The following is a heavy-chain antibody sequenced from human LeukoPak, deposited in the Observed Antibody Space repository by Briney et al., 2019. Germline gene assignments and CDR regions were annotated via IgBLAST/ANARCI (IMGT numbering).Heavy chain of an antibody. CDR1: GGSFSGYY. Sequence: SETLSLTCAVYGGSFSGYYWSWIRRPPGKGLEWIGEINHSGSTNYNPSLKSRVTISVDTSKNQFSLKLSSVTAADTAVYYCARGSCGSTSCVFGYWGQGTLVTVSS. CDR2: INHSGST. D-gene: IGHD2-2*01. V-gene: IGHV4-34*01. J-gene: IGHJ4*02. CDR3: ARGSCGSTSCVFGY.